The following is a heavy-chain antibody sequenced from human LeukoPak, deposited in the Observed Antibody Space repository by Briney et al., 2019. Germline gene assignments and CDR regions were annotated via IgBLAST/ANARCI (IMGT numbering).Heavy chain of an antibody. V-gene: IGHV3-48*03. CDR2: ISSSGSTI. CDR1: GFTFSSYE. CDR3: ARDLSLWGSPGYYFDY. J-gene: IGHJ4*02. Sequence: GGSLRLSCAASGFTFSSYEMNWVRQAPGKGLEWVSYISSSGSTIYYADSVKGRFTISRDNAKNSLYLQMNSLRAEDTAVYYCARDLSLWGSPGYYFDYWGQGTLVTVSS. D-gene: IGHD3-16*01.